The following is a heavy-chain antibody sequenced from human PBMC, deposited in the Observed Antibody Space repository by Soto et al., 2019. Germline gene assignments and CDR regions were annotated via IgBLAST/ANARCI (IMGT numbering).Heavy chain of an antibody. CDR3: SRDPRLADY. CDR1: GFTFSDHS. D-gene: IGHD6-25*01. CDR2: ISGGGDII. V-gene: IGHV3-11*01. J-gene: IGHJ4*02. Sequence: QVQLVESGGGLVKPGGSLRLSCAASGFTFSDHSMTWIRQAPGKGPEWLSYISGGGDIISYTDSVKGQFINSRDNAKRSLYLQMNSLAVEDTAVYYCSRDPRLADYWGQGALVTVSS.